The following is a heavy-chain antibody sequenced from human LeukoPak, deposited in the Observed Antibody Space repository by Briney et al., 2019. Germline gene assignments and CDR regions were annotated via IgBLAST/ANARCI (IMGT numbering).Heavy chain of an antibody. CDR2: INHSGST. V-gene: IGHV4-34*01. J-gene: IGHJ6*02. Sequence: SETLSLTCAVYGGSFSGYYWSWIRQPPGKGLEWIGEINHSGSTNYNPSLKSRVTISVDTSKNQFSLKLSSVTAADTAVYYCAREATQRRYFDSDYGMDVWGQGTTVTVSS. CDR1: GGSFSGYY. D-gene: IGHD3-9*01. CDR3: AREATQRRYFDSDYGMDV.